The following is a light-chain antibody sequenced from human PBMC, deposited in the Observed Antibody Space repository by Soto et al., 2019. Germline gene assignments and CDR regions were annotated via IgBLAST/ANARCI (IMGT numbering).Light chain of an antibody. CDR1: SSDVGGYNY. Sequence: QSALTQPASVSGSPGQSITISCTGTSSDVGGYNYVSWYQQHPGKAPKLMLYDVSNRPSGVSNRFSGSKSGNTASLTISGLQAEGEADYYCSSYTSSSTRVFVTGTKVTVL. V-gene: IGLV2-14*01. J-gene: IGLJ1*01. CDR2: DVS. CDR3: SSYTSSSTRV.